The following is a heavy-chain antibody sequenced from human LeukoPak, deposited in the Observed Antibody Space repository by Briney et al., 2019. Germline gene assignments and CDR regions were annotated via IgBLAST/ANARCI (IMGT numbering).Heavy chain of an antibody. CDR3: ARGYCSGGTCYLVENWLDP. V-gene: IGHV1-2*06. Sequence: GASVKVSCKASGYTFTGYYMHWVRQAPGQGLEWMGRINPNSGGTNYAQKFQGRVTMTRDTSISTAYMELSRLGSDDTAVYYCARGYCSGGTCYLVENWLDPWGQGTLVTVSS. D-gene: IGHD2-15*01. CDR2: INPNSGGT. J-gene: IGHJ5*02. CDR1: GYTFTGYY.